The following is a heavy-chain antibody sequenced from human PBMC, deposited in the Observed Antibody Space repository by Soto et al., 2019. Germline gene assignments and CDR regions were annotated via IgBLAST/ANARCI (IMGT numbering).Heavy chain of an antibody. J-gene: IGHJ3*01. CDR1: GFTFSTYA. V-gene: IGHV3-23*01. Sequence: EVQLLESGGGLVQPGGSLRLSCAASGFTFSTYALTWVRQAPGKGLEWVSSIGTHADTTYYVDSVKGRFSISRDNSKNTVYLQMSSLSAEDTDFYYCARPYVEVAVNYACDLWGRWTMVTVSS. D-gene: IGHD3-16*01. CDR3: ARPYVEVAVNYACDL. CDR2: IGTHADTT.